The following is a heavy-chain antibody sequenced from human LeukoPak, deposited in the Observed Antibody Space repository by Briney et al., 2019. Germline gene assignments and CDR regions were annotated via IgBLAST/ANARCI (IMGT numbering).Heavy chain of an antibody. CDR3: SRALTGSGSLYWFDF. CDR1: GFTFGGCA. Sequence: PGGSLRLTCTASGFTFGGCAMSWVRQAPGKGLEWVGFIRSKAYGGTREYGASVKGRFTISRDDSTSIAYLQMDSLKTEDTAVYYCSRALTGSGSLYWFDFWGQGTLATVSS. D-gene: IGHD3-10*01. J-gene: IGHJ4*02. V-gene: IGHV3-49*04. CDR2: IRSKAYGGTR.